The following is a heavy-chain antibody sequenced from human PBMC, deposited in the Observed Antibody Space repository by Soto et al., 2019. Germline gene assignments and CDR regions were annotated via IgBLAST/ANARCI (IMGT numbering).Heavy chain of an antibody. CDR2: IYYSGST. CDR1: GGSISSGDYY. J-gene: IGHJ4*02. D-gene: IGHD3-22*01. V-gene: IGHV4-30-4*01. Sequence: SETLSLTCTVSGGSISSGDYYWSWIRQPPGKGLEWIGYIYYSGSTYYNPSLKSRVTISVDTSKNQFSLKLSSVTAADTAVYYCARARGYSTKWTFDSWGQGTLVTVS. CDR3: ARARGYSTKWTFDS.